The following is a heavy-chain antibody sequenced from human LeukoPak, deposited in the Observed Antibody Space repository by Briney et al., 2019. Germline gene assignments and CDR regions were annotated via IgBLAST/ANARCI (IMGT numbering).Heavy chain of an antibody. CDR1: GFTFSSYW. CDR2: ISSDGSST. CDR3: YRVDY. Sequence: GGSLRLSCAASGFTFSSYWMHWVRQASGKGLVWVSRISSDGSSTTYADSVKGRFTISRDNAKNTLYLQMNSLYYCARGYSGSYRVDYWGQGTLVTVSS. V-gene: IGHV3-74*01. D-gene: IGHD1-26*01. J-gene: IGHJ4*02.